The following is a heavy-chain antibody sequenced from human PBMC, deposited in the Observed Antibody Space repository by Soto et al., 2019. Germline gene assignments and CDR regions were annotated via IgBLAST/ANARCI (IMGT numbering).Heavy chain of an antibody. J-gene: IGHJ3*02. CDR3: AKSTHGSGSYRYDAFDI. CDR1: GFTFSNAW. D-gene: IGHD1-26*01. Sequence: PGGSLRLSCAASGFTFSNAWMSWVRQAPGKGLEWVSAISGSGGSTYYADSVKGRFTISRDNSKNTLYLQMNSLRAEDTAVYYCAKSTHGSGSYRYDAFDIWGQGTMVTVSS. CDR2: ISGSGGST. V-gene: IGHV3-23*01.